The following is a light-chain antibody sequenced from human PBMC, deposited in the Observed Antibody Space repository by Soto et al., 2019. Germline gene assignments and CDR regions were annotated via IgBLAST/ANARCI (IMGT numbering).Light chain of an antibody. CDR3: QSYDNRLSGVI. CDR1: SSNIGAHYD. CDR2: DNN. V-gene: IGLV1-40*01. Sequence: QSVLTQPPSVSGAPGQRVTISCTGSSSNIGAHYDVLWYQHLPGTAPKLLISDNNNRPSGVPDRFSASKSGTTASLAITGLQAEDEADYYCQSYDNRLSGVIFGGGTKLTVL. J-gene: IGLJ2*01.